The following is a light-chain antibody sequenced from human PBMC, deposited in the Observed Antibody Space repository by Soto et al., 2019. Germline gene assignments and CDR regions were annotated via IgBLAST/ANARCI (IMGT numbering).Light chain of an antibody. Sequence: DIVMTQSPDSLAVSLGERATINCKSSQSVLYNSNNYLGWYQQKPGQPPKLLIHWTYTRESGVPDRFSGSGSGTDFTLTISSLQAEDVAVYYCQQYYSTPLTFGGGTKVEIK. CDR2: WTY. V-gene: IGKV4-1*01. CDR3: QQYYSTPLT. J-gene: IGKJ4*01. CDR1: QSVLYNSNNY.